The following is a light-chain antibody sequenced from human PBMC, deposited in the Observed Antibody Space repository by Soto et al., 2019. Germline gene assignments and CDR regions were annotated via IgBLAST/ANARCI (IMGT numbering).Light chain of an antibody. V-gene: IGKV1-33*01. J-gene: IGKJ5*01. CDR2: DAS. CDR3: QQYDNLPLI. Sequence: IQVTQSRSYVSGSVGEGGNSTGQATQDIRKYLNWYRQKPGKAPKPLIYDASSLETGVPSRFSGSGSGTDFTLAIRSLQPEDFATYYCQQYDNLPLIFGQGTRLEIK. CDR1: QDIRKY.